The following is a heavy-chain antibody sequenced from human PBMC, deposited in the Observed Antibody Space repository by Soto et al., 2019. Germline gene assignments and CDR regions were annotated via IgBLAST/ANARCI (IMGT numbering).Heavy chain of an antibody. CDR1: GFTFSSYA. CDR2: ISGSGGST. J-gene: IGHJ5*02. CDR3: AKDLYPGSPKVIWFDP. D-gene: IGHD2-2*02. Sequence: EVQLLESGGGLVQPGGSLRLSCAASGFTFSSYAMSWVRQAPGKGLEWVSAISGSGGSTYYADSVKGRFTISRDNSKNTLYLQINSLRAEDTAGYYCAKDLYPGSPKVIWFDPWGQRTLVTVSS. V-gene: IGHV3-23*01.